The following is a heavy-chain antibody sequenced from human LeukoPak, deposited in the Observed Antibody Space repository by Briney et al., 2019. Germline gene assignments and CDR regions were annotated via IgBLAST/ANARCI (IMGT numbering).Heavy chain of an antibody. J-gene: IGHJ4*02. CDR1: GFTFDDYA. D-gene: IGHD3-22*01. CDR3: AKDMGDSSGYYYDY. V-gene: IGHV3-9*01. CDR2: ISWNSGSI. Sequence: GGSLRLSCVASGFTFDDYAMHWVRQAPGKGLEWVSGISWNSGSIGYADSVKGRFTISRDNAKNSLYLQMSSLRVEDTALYYCAKDMGDSSGYYYDYWGQGTLVTVSS.